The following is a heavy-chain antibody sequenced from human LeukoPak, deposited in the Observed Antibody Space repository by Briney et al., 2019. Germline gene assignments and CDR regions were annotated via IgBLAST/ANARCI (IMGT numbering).Heavy chain of an antibody. CDR2: IAQDGSLK. CDR1: GFTFSTYW. J-gene: IGHJ6*03. Sequence: PGGSLRLSCAASGFTFSTYWMTWVRQAPGKGLEWVANIAQDGSLKYYSDSVEGRFTISRDNAKNSLSLQMNSLRAEDTAVYYCARGYGDYTNYYYYYMDVWGKGTTVTVSS. D-gene: IGHD4-17*01. V-gene: IGHV3-7*01. CDR3: ARGYGDYTNYYYYYMDV.